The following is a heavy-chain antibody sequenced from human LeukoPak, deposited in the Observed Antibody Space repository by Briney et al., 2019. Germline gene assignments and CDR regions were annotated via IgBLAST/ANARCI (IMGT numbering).Heavy chain of an antibody. CDR3: ARDSIAVAGIDY. CDR1: GGSISSSSYC. Sequence: PSETLSLTCTVSGGSISSSSYCWGWIRQPPGKGLEWIGSIYYSGSTYYNPSLKSRVTISVDTSKNQFSLKLSSVTAADTAVYYCARDSIAVAGIDYWGQGTLVTVSS. D-gene: IGHD6-19*01. CDR2: IYYSGST. J-gene: IGHJ4*02. V-gene: IGHV4-39*07.